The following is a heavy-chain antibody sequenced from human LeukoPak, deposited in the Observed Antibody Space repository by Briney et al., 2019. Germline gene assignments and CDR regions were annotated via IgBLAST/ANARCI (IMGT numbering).Heavy chain of an antibody. V-gene: IGHV4-34*01. D-gene: IGHD3-10*01. Sequence: SETLSLTCTVSGGSISSYYWGWIRQPPGKGLEWIGEVNHSGSTNYNPSLKSRVTISVDTSKNQFSLKLSSVTAADTAVYYCARPYGSGTIPHFDYWGQGTLVTVSS. J-gene: IGHJ4*02. CDR1: GGSISSYY. CDR3: ARPYGSGTIPHFDY. CDR2: VNHSGST.